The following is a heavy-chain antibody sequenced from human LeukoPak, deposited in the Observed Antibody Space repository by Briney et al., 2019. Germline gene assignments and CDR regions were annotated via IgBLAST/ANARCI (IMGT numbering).Heavy chain of an antibody. V-gene: IGHV5-51*03. CDR1: GYSFTSYW. CDR2: IYLGDSDT. CDR3: ARLEYYYDSSGYPTFDY. Sequence: GESLKISCKGSGYSFTSYWIGWVRQMPGKGLEWMGIIYLGDSDTRYSPSFQSQVTISADKSISTAYLQWSSLKASDTAMYYCARLEYYYDSSGYPTFDYWGQGTLVTVSS. D-gene: IGHD3-22*01. J-gene: IGHJ4*02.